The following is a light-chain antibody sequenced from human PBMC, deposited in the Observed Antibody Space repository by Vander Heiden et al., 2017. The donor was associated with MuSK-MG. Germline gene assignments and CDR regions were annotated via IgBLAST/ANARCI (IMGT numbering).Light chain of an antibody. CDR2: GND. Sequence: SSELTQDPAVSVALGQTVRITCQGDSLRGYYASWYQQEPGRAPVLVIFGNDNRPSGIPGRFSGSSSGNTSSLTITGAQAEDEADYYCTSRDSSGNHFVFGSGTKVTVL. CDR3: TSRDSSGNHFV. J-gene: IGLJ1*01. CDR1: SLRGYY. V-gene: IGLV3-19*01.